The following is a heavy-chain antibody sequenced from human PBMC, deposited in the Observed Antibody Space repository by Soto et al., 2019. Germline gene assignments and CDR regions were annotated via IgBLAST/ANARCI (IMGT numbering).Heavy chain of an antibody. V-gene: IGHV4-30-4*01. CDR2: IYYSGST. J-gene: IGHJ4*02. Sequence: SETLSLTCTVSGGSISSGDYYWSWIRQPPGKGLEWIGYIYYSGSTYYNPSLKSRVTISVDTSKNQFSLKLSSVTAADTAVYYCARARGARYFDYWGQGPLVTVSS. CDR3: ARARGARYFDY. D-gene: IGHD2-15*01. CDR1: GGSISSGDYY.